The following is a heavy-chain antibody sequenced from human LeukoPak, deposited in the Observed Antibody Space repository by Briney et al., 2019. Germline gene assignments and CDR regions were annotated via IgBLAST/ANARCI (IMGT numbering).Heavy chain of an antibody. CDR1: GYSFSSSW. J-gene: IGHJ5*02. D-gene: IGHD3-10*01. CDR2: IYPDDSDT. Sequence: GESLKISCKGSGYSFSSSWIGWVRQMPGTGLEWVGAIYPDDSDTRYSPSFQGQVVISADRSIRTAYLQWNTLKTSDTAMYYCVRQRGASGTINHFDPWGQGTLVTVSS. V-gene: IGHV5-51*01. CDR3: VRQRGASGTINHFDP.